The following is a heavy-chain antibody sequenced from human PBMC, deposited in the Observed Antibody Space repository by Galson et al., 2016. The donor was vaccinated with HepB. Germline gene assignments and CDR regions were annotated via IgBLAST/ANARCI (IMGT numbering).Heavy chain of an antibody. CDR3: GRDVGP. Sequence: SLRLSCAASGFTVSNNYISWVRQAPGKGLEWVSLIYSGGNTSYASSVRGRFTISRDNSKNTLYLQMNSLRAEDTAVYYCGRDVGPWGQGTLVTVSS. D-gene: IGHD1-26*01. J-gene: IGHJ5*02. V-gene: IGHV3-53*01. CDR1: GFTVSNNY. CDR2: IYSGGNT.